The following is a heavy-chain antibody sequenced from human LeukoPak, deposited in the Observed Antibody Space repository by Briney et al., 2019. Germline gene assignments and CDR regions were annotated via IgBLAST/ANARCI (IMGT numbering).Heavy chain of an antibody. D-gene: IGHD3-3*01. J-gene: IGHJ4*02. CDR3: AKDSGYYDFWKEKSVYFDF. Sequence: DPGGSLRLSCAASGFTFSSYAMSWVRQAPGKGLEWASAISGSGGSTYYADSVKGRFTISRDNSKNTLYLQMNSLRAEDTAVYYCAKDSGYYDFWKEKSVYFDFWGQGTLVTVSS. V-gene: IGHV3-23*01. CDR2: ISGSGGST. CDR1: GFTFSSYA.